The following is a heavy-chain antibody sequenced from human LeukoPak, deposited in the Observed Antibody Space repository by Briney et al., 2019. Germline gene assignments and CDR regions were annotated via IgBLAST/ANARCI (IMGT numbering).Heavy chain of an antibody. V-gene: IGHV3-30-3*01. Sequence: QPGGSLRLSCAASGFTLSRFAMHWVPPAPGRGLEGVAHTSYDGGKKWYADSVKGPFSISRDNTKNTLSLHMHSLRAEETAVFFCVGNPDDPSYFYNMDASGNRTTGTVSS. CDR2: TSYDGGKK. CDR1: GFTLSRFA. CDR3: VGNPDDPSYFYNMDA. J-gene: IGHJ6*03.